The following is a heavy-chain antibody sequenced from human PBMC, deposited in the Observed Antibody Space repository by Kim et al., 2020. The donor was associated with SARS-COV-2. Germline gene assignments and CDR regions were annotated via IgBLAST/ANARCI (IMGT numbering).Heavy chain of an antibody. J-gene: IGHJ6*02. CDR3: ARGPAAAVAGTGGYYYGMDV. CDR2: IIPIFGTA. V-gene: IGHV1-69*13. CDR1: GGTFSSYA. D-gene: IGHD6-19*01. Sequence: SVKVSCKASGGTFSSYAISWVRQAPGQGLEWMGGIIPIFGTANYAQKFQGRVTITADESTSTAYMELSSLRSEDTAVYYCARGPAAAVAGTGGYYYGMDVWGQGTTVTVSS.